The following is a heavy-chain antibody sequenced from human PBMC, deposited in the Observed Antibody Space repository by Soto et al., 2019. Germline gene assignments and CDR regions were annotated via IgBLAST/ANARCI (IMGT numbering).Heavy chain of an antibody. CDR3: VTGEWELPPEYGMDV. J-gene: IGHJ6*02. D-gene: IGHD1-26*01. Sequence: GESLKISCKGSGYSFTSYWIGWVRQMPGKGLEWMGIIYPGDSDTRYSPSFQGQVTISADKSISTAYLQWSSLKASDTAMYYCVTGEWELPPEYGMDVWGQGTTVTVSS. CDR1: GYSFTSYW. CDR2: IYPGDSDT. V-gene: IGHV5-51*01.